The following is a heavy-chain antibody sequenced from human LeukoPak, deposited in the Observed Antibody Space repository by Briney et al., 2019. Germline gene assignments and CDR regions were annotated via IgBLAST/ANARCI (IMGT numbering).Heavy chain of an antibody. D-gene: IGHD3-22*01. CDR2: ISAYNGNT. J-gene: IGHJ4*02. Sequence: ASVKVSCKASGYTFTSYGISWVRQAPGQGLEWMGWISAYNGNTNYAQKLQGRVTMTTDTSTSTAYMELRSLRSDDTAVYYCARQPLHYYDSSGYYSDFDYWGQGTLVTVSS. CDR1: GYTFTSYG. V-gene: IGHV1-18*01. CDR3: ARQPLHYYDSSGYYSDFDY.